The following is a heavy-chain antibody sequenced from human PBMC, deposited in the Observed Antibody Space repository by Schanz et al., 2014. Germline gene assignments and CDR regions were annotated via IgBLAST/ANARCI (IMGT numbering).Heavy chain of an antibody. Sequence: EVQLLESGGGLVQPGGSLRLSCLASGFAFSSYGMNWLRQAPGKGLEWVSVIGVDGTTTYYADSVKGRFTISRDNSKNPLYSQMNSLRPEDTAVYYCAKYRGYYRVSGSYRELEYWGQGTLVTVSS. J-gene: IGHJ4*02. V-gene: IGHV3-23*01. CDR3: AKYRGYYRVSGSYRELEY. D-gene: IGHD3-10*01. CDR1: GFAFSSYG. CDR2: IGVDGTTT.